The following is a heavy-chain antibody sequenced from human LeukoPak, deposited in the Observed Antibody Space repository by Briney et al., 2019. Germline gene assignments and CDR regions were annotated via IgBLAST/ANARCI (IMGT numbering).Heavy chain of an antibody. D-gene: IGHD6-13*01. Sequence: SETLSLTCAVYGGSFSGYYWSWIRQPPGKGLEWIGEINHSGSTNYNPSLKSRVTISADTSKNQFSLKLSSVTAADTAVYYCARGRKYSSSWPYYYYMDVWGKGTTVTVSS. CDR1: GGSFSGYY. V-gene: IGHV4-34*01. CDR2: INHSGST. J-gene: IGHJ6*03. CDR3: ARGRKYSSSWPYYYYMDV.